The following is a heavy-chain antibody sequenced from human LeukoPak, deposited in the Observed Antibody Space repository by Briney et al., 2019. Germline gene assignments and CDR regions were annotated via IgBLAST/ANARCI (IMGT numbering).Heavy chain of an antibody. D-gene: IGHD3-22*01. Sequence: GGSLRLSCAASGFPFRDYYMTWIRQAPGKGLEWISYISRSGDTLYYADSVEGRFTISRDNAKNSLYLQMNSLRAEDTAVYYCARDLGGYYFHDAFDIWGQGTMVTVSS. J-gene: IGHJ3*02. CDR2: ISRSGDTL. V-gene: IGHV3-11*04. CDR3: ARDLGGYYFHDAFDI. CDR1: GFPFRDYY.